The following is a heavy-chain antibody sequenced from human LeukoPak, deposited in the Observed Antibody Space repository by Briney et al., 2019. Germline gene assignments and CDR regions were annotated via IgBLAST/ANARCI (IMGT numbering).Heavy chain of an antibody. J-gene: IGHJ4*02. D-gene: IGHD2-15*01. CDR3: ARDGGGGLDY. CDR1: GFTFSSYS. Sequence: PGGSLRLSCAASGFTFSSYSMNWVRQAPGKGLEWVSSISISSNYIYYPDSVKGRFTISRDNAKNSLYLQMNSLRAEDTAVYYCARDGGGGLDYWGQGTLVTVSS. V-gene: IGHV3-21*01. CDR2: ISISSNYI.